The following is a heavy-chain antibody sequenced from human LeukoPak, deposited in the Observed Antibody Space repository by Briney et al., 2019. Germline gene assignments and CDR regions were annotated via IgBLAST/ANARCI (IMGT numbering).Heavy chain of an antibody. CDR3: ARHQNGGRDILTGYYRSHHDAFDI. D-gene: IGHD3-9*01. CDR1: GGSISSYY. J-gene: IGHJ3*02. CDR2: IYYSGST. Sequence: SETLSLTCTVSGGSISSYYWSWIRQPPGKGLEWIGYIYYSGSTNYNPSLKSRVTISVDTSKNQFSLKLSSVTAADTAVYYCARHQNGGRDILTGYYRSHHDAFDIWGQGTMVTVSS. V-gene: IGHV4-59*01.